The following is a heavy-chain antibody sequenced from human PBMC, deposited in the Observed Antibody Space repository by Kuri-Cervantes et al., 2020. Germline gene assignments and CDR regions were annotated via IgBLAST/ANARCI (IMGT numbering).Heavy chain of an antibody. V-gene: IGHV1-18*01. D-gene: IGHD3-22*01. CDR2: ISAYNGNT. J-gene: IGHJ4*02. Sequence: ASVKVSCKASGYTFTSYDINWVRQAPGQGLEWMGWISAYNGNTNYAQKLQGRVTMTTDTSTSTAYMELRSLRSDDTAVYYCARIPRFPMIVVVSPFDYWGQGTLVTVSS. CDR3: ARIPRFPMIVVVSPFDY. CDR1: GYTFTSYD.